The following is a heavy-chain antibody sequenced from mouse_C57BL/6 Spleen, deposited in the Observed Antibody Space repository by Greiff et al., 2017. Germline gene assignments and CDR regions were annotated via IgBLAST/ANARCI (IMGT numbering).Heavy chain of an antibody. V-gene: IGHV2-6-1*01. CDR2: IWSDGST. CDR1: GFSLTSYG. J-gene: IGHJ3*01. CDR3: ARHASNLGGFAY. D-gene: IGHD2-5*01. Sequence: VQLVESGPGLVAPSQSLSITCTVSGFSLTSYGVHWVRQPPGKGLEWLVVIWSDGSTTYNSAIKARLSIRKDNSKSQGFLKMNSLQTDDTAMYYCARHASNLGGFAYWGQGTLVTVSA.